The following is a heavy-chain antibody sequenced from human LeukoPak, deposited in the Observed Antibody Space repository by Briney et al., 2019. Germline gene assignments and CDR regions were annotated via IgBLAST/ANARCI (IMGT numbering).Heavy chain of an antibody. CDR2: INHSGST. J-gene: IGHJ5*02. V-gene: IGHV4-34*01. D-gene: IGHD6-13*01. Sequence: PSETLSLTCAVYGGSFSVYYWSGIREPRGKGVEGIEQINHSGSTHYNPSLKSRVTLSVDTSQNQFSLKLSSVTAADTAVYYCASLAAAGHSNWFDPWGQGTLVTVSS. CDR3: ASLAAAGHSNWFDP. CDR1: GGSFSVYY.